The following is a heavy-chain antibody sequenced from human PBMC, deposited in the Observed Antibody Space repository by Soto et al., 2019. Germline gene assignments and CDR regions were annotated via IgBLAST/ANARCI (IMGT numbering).Heavy chain of an antibody. Sequence: SETLSLTCTVSGGSISSYYWSWIRQPPGKGLEWIGYIYYSGSTNYNPSLKSRVTISVDTSKNQFSLKLSSVTAADTAVYYCAREWWPDTAMVTNNNWVDPWGQGTLVTVS. D-gene: IGHD5-18*01. V-gene: IGHV4-59*01. CDR1: GGSISSYY. CDR2: IYYSGST. J-gene: IGHJ5*02. CDR3: AREWWPDTAMVTNNNWVDP.